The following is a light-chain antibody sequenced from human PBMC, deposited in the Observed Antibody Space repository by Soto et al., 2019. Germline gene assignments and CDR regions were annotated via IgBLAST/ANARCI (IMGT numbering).Light chain of an antibody. CDR2: DAS. V-gene: IGKV3-20*01. CDR1: QYINTR. CDR3: QQFSSYPLT. Sequence: IVLTQSPAPLASFPGHRVPLFSTASQYINTRLAWYQKKPGQAPRLLIYDASSRATGIPDRFSGGGSGTDFTLTISRLEPEDFAVYYCQQFSSYPLTFGGGTKVDIK. J-gene: IGKJ4*01.